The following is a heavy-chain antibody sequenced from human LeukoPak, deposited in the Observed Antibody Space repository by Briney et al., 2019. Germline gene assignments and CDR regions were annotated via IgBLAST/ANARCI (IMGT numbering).Heavy chain of an antibody. CDR3: TKHQPGAFEV. CDR1: GYTFTNYY. Sequence: GASVKVSCKTSGYTFTNYYVHWVRQAPGQGLEWMGWINTKSGATNYAQKFQGRVSMTRDTSISTAYMELNSLRSDDTALYYCTKHQPGAFEVWGPGTMVTVSS. V-gene: IGHV1-2*02. J-gene: IGHJ3*01. CDR2: INTKSGAT. D-gene: IGHD2-2*01.